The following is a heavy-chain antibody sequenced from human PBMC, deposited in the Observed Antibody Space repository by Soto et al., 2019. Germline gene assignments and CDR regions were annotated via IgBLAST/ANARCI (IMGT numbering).Heavy chain of an antibody. CDR2: LSSGSFYI. J-gene: IGHJ6*02. Sequence: EVQLVESGGGLVKPGGSLRLSCAVSGFPFDSYSMSWVRQAPGQGLEWLASLSSGSFYIFHADSIRGRFTISRDEAKNLLFLQMNSLTIEDTATYYCAREANTIYAPHGLDVWGQGTAVTVSS. CDR1: GFPFDSYS. V-gene: IGHV3-21*01. D-gene: IGHD3-3*01. CDR3: AREANTIYAPHGLDV.